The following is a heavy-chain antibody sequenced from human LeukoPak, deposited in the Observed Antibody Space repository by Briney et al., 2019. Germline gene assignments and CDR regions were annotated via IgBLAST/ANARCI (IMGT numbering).Heavy chain of an antibody. J-gene: IGHJ4*02. CDR2: ISWNSGRI. Sequence: GGSLRLSCATSGFTFDYYAMHWVRQVPGRGLEWVSSISWNSGRIDYADSVKGRFSISRDNAKNSLYLQMNSLRAEDTALYYCARDFGYSTSSTNYFDFWGQGTLVTVSS. CDR1: GFTFDYYA. CDR3: ARDFGYSTSSTNYFDF. D-gene: IGHD6-6*01. V-gene: IGHV3-9*01.